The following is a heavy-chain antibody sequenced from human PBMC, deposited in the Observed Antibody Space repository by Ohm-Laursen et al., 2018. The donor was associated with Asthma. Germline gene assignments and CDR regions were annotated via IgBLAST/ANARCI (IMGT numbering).Heavy chain of an antibody. J-gene: IGHJ5*02. V-gene: IGHV1-8*01. CDR3: ARDYGGNSGWFDP. D-gene: IGHD4-23*01. CDR1: GYTFTSYD. CDR2: MNPNSGKT. Sequence: SSVKVSCKASGYTFTSYDLNWVRQATGQGLEWIGRMNPNSGKTGFAQKFQGRVTMTRDSSISTAYMELSSLRSDDTAVYYCARDYGGNSGWFDPWGQGTLVTVSS.